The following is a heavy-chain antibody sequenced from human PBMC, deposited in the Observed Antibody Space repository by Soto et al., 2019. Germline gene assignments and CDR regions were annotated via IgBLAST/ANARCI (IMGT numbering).Heavy chain of an antibody. J-gene: IGHJ1*01. V-gene: IGHV3-23*01. Sequence: GGSLRLSCVVSGFTFSSSAINWVRQAPGKGLERVSTISGSGVAKFYADSVKGRFTISRDNSNNTVSLQMNSLRAEDAAVYYCAKDRSPGATTWNVYWGQGTLVTVSS. CDR3: AKDRSPGATTWNVY. CDR2: ISGSGVAK. D-gene: IGHD1-1*01. CDR1: GFTFSSSA.